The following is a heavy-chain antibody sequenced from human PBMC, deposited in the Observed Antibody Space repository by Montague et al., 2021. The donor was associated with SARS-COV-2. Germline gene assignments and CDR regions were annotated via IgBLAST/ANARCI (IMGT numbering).Heavy chain of an antibody. V-gene: IGHV4-31*03. CDR1: GATITSGRYY. CDR2: IYYNAST. CDR3: ARWAALIYYYGLDV. D-gene: IGHD3-10*01. J-gene: IGHJ6*02. Sequence: TLSLTCTVSGATITSGRYYWTWIRQHPGKGLEYIVNIYYNASTYYNPSLKSRLTMSVDMSKNHFSLKLRSVTAADTAMYFCARWAALIYYYGLDVWGRGTTVTVSS.